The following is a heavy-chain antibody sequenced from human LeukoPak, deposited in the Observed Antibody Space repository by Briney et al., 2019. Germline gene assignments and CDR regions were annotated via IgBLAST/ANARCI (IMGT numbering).Heavy chain of an antibody. CDR3: ARDRRLFG. CDR1: GGSISSGGYY. V-gene: IGHV4-31*03. Sequence: SETLSLTCTVSGGSISSGGYYWSWIRQHPGKGLEWIGYIYDSGSAYYNPSLKSRVTISVDTSNNQFSLSLSSVTAADTAVYYCARDRRLFGWGQGTLVTVSS. J-gene: IGHJ4*02. D-gene: IGHD3-3*01. CDR2: IYDSGSA.